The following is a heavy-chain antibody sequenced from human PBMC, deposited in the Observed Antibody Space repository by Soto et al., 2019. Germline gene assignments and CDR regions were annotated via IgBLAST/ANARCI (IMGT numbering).Heavy chain of an antibody. V-gene: IGHV3-48*02. D-gene: IGHD3-3*01. J-gene: IGHJ6*02. CDR3: ARKSLTIFGVVIIPGYYYGMDV. Sequence: HPGGSLRLSCAASGFTFSSYSMNWVRQAPGKGLEWVSYISSSSSTIYYADSVKGRFTISRDNAKNSLYLQMNSLRDEDTAVYYCARKSLTIFGVVIIPGYYYGMDVWGQGTTVTVSS. CDR1: GFTFSSYS. CDR2: ISSSSSTI.